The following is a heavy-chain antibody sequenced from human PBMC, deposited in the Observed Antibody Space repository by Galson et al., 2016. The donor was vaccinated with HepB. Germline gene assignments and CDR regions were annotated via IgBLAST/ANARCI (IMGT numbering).Heavy chain of an antibody. CDR3: ARDMWGYEILTAHQRGAFDV. V-gene: IGHV3-33*01. J-gene: IGHJ3*01. D-gene: IGHD3-9*01. Sequence: SLRLSCAGSGFNFRTYGMHWVRHTPGKGLEWLTVISYDGVDKNYADSVKGRFTVSRDNSKKMLYLQMNSLRVEDTAVYYCARDMWGYEILTAHQRGAFDVWGQGTLVTVS. CDR1: GFNFRTYG. CDR2: ISYDGVDK.